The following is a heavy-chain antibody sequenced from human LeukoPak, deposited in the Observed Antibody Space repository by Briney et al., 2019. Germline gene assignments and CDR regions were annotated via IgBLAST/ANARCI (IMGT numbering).Heavy chain of an antibody. CDR3: ARVYSSGWYHFDY. V-gene: IGHV4-59*01. Sequence: SETLCLTCTVSGGSISSYYWSWIRQPPGKGLEWIGYIYYSGSTNYNPSLKSRVTISVDTSKNQFSLKLSSVTAADTAVYYCARVYSSGWYHFDYWGQGTLVTVSS. J-gene: IGHJ4*02. CDR1: GGSISSYY. D-gene: IGHD6-19*01. CDR2: IYYSGST.